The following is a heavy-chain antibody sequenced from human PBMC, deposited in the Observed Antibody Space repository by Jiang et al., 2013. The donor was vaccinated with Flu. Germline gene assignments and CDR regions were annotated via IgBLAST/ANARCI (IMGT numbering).Heavy chain of an antibody. D-gene: IGHD1-26*01. J-gene: IGHJ4*02. CDR1: GFTFSSYS. Sequence: QLLESGGGLVQPGGSLRLSCAASGFTFSSYSMNWVRQAPGKGLEWVSYISSSSSTIYYADSVKGRFTISRDNAKNSLYLQMNSLRAEDTAVYYCARVPSGSYSVYFDYWGQGTLVTVSS. V-gene: IGHV3-48*01. CDR2: ISSSSSTI. CDR3: ARVPSGSYSVYFDY.